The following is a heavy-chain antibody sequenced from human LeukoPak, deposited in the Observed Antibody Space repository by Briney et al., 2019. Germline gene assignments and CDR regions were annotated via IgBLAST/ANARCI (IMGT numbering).Heavy chain of an antibody. CDR3: AKDSGWLRFHY. Sequence: GGSLRLSCAGYGFTFSNHGMNWVRQAAGKGLEWVSGISPSGDITYYVDSVKGRFTISRDNSKNTFYLQMNSLRAEDTAVYYCAKDSGWLRFHYWGQGTLVTVSS. D-gene: IGHD5-12*01. CDR1: GFTFSNHG. J-gene: IGHJ4*02. CDR2: ISPSGDIT. V-gene: IGHV3-23*01.